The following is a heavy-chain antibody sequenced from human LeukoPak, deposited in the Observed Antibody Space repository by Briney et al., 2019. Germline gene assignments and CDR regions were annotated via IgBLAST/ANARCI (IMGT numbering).Heavy chain of an antibody. CDR1: GGSISNYY. CDR2: IYYTGST. V-gene: IGHV4-59*01. Sequence: SETLSLTCTASGGSISNYYWSWIRQAPGRGLEWIGYIYYTGSTKYNPSLKSRATISVDTSNNQLSLKLRSVTAADTAIYYCARDQGYDFWSGYSAYDHWGQGTLVTVSS. CDR3: ARDQGYDFWSGYSAYDH. J-gene: IGHJ4*02. D-gene: IGHD3-3*01.